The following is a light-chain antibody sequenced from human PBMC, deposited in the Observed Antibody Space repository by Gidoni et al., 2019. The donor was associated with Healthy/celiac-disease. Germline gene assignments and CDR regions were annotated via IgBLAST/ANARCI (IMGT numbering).Light chain of an antibody. V-gene: IGKV3-15*01. Sequence: DIVRTQSPATLSVSPGERATLSCRARQCVSSNLAWYQQKPGQAPRLLIYGASTRATGLPARFSGSASGTEFTLTISSLQSEDSAVYYRQHYNNWPPLTFGGGTKVEIK. CDR2: GAS. CDR1: QCVSSN. J-gene: IGKJ4*01. CDR3: QHYNNWPPLT.